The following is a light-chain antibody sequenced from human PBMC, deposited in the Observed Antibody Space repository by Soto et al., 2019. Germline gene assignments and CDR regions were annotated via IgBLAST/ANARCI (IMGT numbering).Light chain of an antibody. CDR2: GAS. Sequence: IVLTQSPGTLSLSPWERATLSCRASQSVSSNLAWYQQIPGQAPRLLIYGASTRATGIPARFSGSGSGTEFTLTISSLQSEDFAVYYCQHYNNWPPYTLGQGTKVDI. CDR3: QHYNNWPPYT. J-gene: IGKJ2*01. CDR1: QSVSSN. V-gene: IGKV3-15*01.